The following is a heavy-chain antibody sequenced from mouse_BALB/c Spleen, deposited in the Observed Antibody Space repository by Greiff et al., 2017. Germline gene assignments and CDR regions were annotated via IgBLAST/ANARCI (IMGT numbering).Heavy chain of an antibody. J-gene: IGHJ4*01. CDR1: GYTFTSYW. D-gene: IGHD1-1*01. V-gene: IGHV1S132*01. CDR3: ARSYNYGSTDAMDY. Sequence: QVQLQQSGAELVKPGASVKLSCKTSGYTFTSYWIQWVKQGPGQGLGWIGEIFPGTGTTYYNEKFKGKATLTIDTSSSTAYMQLISLTSEDSAVYFGARSYNYGSTDAMDYWGQGTAVTVSS. CDR2: IFPGTGTT.